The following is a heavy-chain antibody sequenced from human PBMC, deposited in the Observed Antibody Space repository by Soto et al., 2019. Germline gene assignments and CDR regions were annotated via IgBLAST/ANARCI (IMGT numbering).Heavy chain of an antibody. Sequence: GGLRLSCAASGFTFSSYAMHWVRQAPGKGLEYVSAISSNGGSTYYANSVKGGFTISRDNSKNTLYLQMGSLRAEAPAVYFCARGGAGYYYHSSGYYYDYWGQGTLVTVSS. D-gene: IGHD3-22*01. V-gene: IGHV3-64*01. CDR2: ISSNGGST. CDR1: GFTFSSYA. CDR3: ARGGAGYYYHSSGYYYDY. J-gene: IGHJ4*02.